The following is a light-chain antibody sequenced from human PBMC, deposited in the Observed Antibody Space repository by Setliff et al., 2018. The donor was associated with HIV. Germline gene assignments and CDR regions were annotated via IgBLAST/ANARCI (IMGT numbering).Light chain of an antibody. CDR2: DDS. J-gene: IGLJ2*01. CDR1: NIGRKS. Sequence: SYELTQPPSVSVAPGKTATIPCGGNNIGRKSVHWYQQKPGQAPVLIVFDDSDRPSGIPERFSGSNSGNTATLTIGRAEAGDEADYYCQVWDSSSDLMVFGGGTQLTVL. CDR3: QVWDSSSDLMV. V-gene: IGLV3-21*03.